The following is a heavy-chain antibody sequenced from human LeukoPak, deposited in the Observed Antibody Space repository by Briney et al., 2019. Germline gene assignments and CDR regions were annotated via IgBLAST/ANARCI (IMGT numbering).Heavy chain of an antibody. D-gene: IGHD3-10*01. CDR2: ISRTSSYI. J-gene: IGHJ4*02. CDR1: GFTFSTYS. Sequence: GGSLRLSCAASGFTFSTYSMNWVRQAPGRGLKWVSSISRTSSYIYYADSVKGRFTISRDSAKNSLYLQMNSLRAEDTAVYYCAREDNYYGSGTPFDYWGQGTLVTVSS. V-gene: IGHV3-21*01. CDR3: AREDNYYGSGTPFDY.